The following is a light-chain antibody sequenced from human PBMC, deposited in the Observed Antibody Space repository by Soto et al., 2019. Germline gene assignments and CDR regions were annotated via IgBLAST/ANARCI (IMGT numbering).Light chain of an antibody. CDR3: QQRSNWPRT. J-gene: IGKJ1*01. Sequence: EIVLTQSPGTLSLSPGERATLSCRASQSVSSSFLAWYQQKVGQAPRLLIYDASNRATGIPARFSGSGSGTDFTLTISSLEPEDFAVYYCQQRSNWPRTFGQGTKVDI. CDR2: DAS. V-gene: IGKV3-11*01. CDR1: QSVSSSF.